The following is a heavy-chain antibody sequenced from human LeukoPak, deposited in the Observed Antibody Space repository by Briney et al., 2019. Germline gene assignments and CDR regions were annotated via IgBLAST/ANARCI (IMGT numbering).Heavy chain of an antibody. CDR3: AKDPRGYDSSGFDY. D-gene: IGHD3-22*01. V-gene: IGHV3-11*04. CDR2: ISGSGSTV. Sequence: GGSLRLSCAASGFTFTDYYMTWIRQAPGKGLEWISSISGSGSTVYYADSVKGRFTISRDNANSSLSLQMNSLRAEDTAVYYCAKDPRGYDSSGFDYWGQGTLVTVSS. CDR1: GFTFTDYY. J-gene: IGHJ4*02.